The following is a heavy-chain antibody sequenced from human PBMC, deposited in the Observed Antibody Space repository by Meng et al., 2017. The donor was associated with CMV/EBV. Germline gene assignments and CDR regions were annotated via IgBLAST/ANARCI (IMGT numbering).Heavy chain of an antibody. J-gene: IGHJ4*02. CDR2: IRYDGSNK. Sequence: GGSLRLSCAASGFTFSSYGMHWVRQAPGKGLEWVAFIRYDGSNKYYADSVKGRFTISRDNSKNTLYLQMNSLRAEDTAVYYCTRPTLWSGYYSGYWGQGTLVTVSS. CDR3: TRPTLWSGYYSGY. CDR1: GFTFSSYG. D-gene: IGHD3-3*01. V-gene: IGHV3-30*02.